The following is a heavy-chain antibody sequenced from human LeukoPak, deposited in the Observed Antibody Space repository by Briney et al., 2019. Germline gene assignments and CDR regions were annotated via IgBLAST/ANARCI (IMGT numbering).Heavy chain of an antibody. J-gene: IGHJ5*02. CDR1: GFTFSSYD. CDR2: IGTAGDT. CDR3: ARARTYCSSTSCSNWFDP. V-gene: IGHV3-13*01. Sequence: TGGSLRLSCAASGFTFSSYDTHWVRQATGKGLEWVSAIGTAGDTYYPGSVKGRFTISRENAKNSLYLQMNSLRAGDTAVYYCARARTYCSSTSCSNWFDPWGQGTLVTVSS. D-gene: IGHD2-2*01.